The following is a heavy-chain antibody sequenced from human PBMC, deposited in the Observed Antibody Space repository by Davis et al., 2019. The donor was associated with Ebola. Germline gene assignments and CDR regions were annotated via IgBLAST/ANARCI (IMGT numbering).Heavy chain of an antibody. V-gene: IGHV1-8*01. J-gene: IGHJ6*04. CDR3: ARETGDGGGMDV. D-gene: IGHD7-27*01. Sequence: ASVTVSCKASRYTFTGYDINWVRHATGQGLEWLGWMSPNSGNTGYAQKFQGRVNMTMNVSTSTAYMELSSLTSEDTAVYSCARETGDGGGMDVWGKGTTVTVSS. CDR2: MSPNSGNT. CDR1: RYTFTGYD.